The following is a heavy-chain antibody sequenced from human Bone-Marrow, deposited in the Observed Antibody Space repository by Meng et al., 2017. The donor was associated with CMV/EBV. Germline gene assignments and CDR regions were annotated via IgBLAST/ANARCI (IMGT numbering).Heavy chain of an antibody. D-gene: IGHD3-3*01. V-gene: IGHV3-53*01. J-gene: IGHJ4*02. CDR3: VVGHDSRKVAY. CDR1: GFTVDITH. CDR2: ICSGENT. Sequence: GGSLRLSCVASGFTVDITHMNWVRQAPGKGLEWVSVICSGENTHYADFVKGRFTISRDTSKNTLYLQMNSLRAKDTALYYCVVGHDSRKVAYWGQGTLVTVSS.